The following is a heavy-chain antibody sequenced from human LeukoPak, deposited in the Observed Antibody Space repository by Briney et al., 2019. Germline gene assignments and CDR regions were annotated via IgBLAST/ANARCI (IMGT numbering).Heavy chain of an antibody. CDR1: GFTFSSYE. Sequence: PGGSLRLSCAASGFTFSSYEMNWVRQAPGKGLEWVSYISSSGSTIYYADSVKGRFTISRDNAKNSLYLQMNSLRAEDTAVYYCARGSEFGYSGSCFDYWGQGTLVTVSS. CDR2: ISSSGSTI. D-gene: IGHD1-26*01. J-gene: IGHJ4*02. V-gene: IGHV3-48*03. CDR3: ARGSEFGYSGSCFDY.